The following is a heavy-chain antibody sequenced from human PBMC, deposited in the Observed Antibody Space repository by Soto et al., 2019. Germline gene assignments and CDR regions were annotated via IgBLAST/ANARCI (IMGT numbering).Heavy chain of an antibody. D-gene: IGHD4-17*01. Sequence: XESLNISCKGCGYTFTNYWIVWVRQLPGKGLEWMGIIYPGDSDTRYSPSFQGQVTISADRSISTAYLQWSSLKASDTGMYYCARYPTLTDYFFHGMDVWGQGTTVTVSS. J-gene: IGHJ6*02. CDR1: GYTFTNYW. CDR2: IYPGDSDT. CDR3: ARYPTLTDYFFHGMDV. V-gene: IGHV5-51*01.